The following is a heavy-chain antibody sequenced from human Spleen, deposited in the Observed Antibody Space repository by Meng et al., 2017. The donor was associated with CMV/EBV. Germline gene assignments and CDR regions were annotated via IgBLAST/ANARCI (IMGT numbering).Heavy chain of an antibody. CDR1: GFSFSNYW. V-gene: IGHV3-74*01. J-gene: IGHJ4*02. CDR3: ARAGAAATSLDY. D-gene: IGHD2-2*01. CDR2: IRGDGSTT. Sequence: GGSLRLSCAASGFSFSNYWMHWVRQAPRKGPVWVSRIRGDGSTTHYADSVKGRFTVSRDNAKNTLYLQMNSLRAEDTAVYYCARAGAAATSLDYWGQGTPVTVS.